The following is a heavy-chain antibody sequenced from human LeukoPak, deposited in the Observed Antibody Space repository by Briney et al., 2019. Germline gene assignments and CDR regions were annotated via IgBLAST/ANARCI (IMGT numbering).Heavy chain of an antibody. J-gene: IGHJ3*02. V-gene: IGHV3-53*01. CDR1: GFTVSNND. D-gene: IGHD1-14*01. CDR3: VRKNRDFNAAFDI. Sequence: GGSLRLSCTASGFTVSNNDMSWVRQAPGKVLEWVSISCSDSNTNYADSVKGRFTISRDTSQNPLSLQMNSLRAEDTAVYYCVRKNRDFNAAFDIWGQGTVVTVSS. CDR2: SCSDSNT.